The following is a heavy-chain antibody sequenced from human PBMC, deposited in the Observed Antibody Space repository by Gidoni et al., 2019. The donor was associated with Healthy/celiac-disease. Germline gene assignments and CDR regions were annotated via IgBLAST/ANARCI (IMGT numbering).Heavy chain of an antibody. V-gene: IGHV3-48*03. CDR3: ARGPRDWGSVRAFDI. Sequence: EVQLVESGGGLVQPGGSLSLSCAASGCTSSSYEMNWVRQAPGKGLGWVSYISSSGSTRYYADSVKGRFTITRDNAKNSLYLQMNSLRAEDTAVYYCARGPRDWGSVRAFDIWGQGTMVTVSS. CDR2: ISSSGSTR. D-gene: IGHD7-27*01. CDR1: GCTSSSYE. J-gene: IGHJ3*02.